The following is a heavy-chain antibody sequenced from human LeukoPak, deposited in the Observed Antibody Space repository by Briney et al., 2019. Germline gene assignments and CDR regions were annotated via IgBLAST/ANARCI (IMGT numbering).Heavy chain of an antibody. D-gene: IGHD1-14*01. CDR2: IWYDGSNK. J-gene: IGHJ4*02. CDR3: VRDGGAGFDY. Sequence: GGSLRLSCAASGFTVTNYGMHWVRQAPGKGLEWVAVIWYDGSNKYYADSVKGRFTISRDDSKNTLYLQMDSLRAEDTAVYCCVRDGGAGFDYWGQGTLVTVSS. CDR1: GFTVTNYG. V-gene: IGHV3-33*08.